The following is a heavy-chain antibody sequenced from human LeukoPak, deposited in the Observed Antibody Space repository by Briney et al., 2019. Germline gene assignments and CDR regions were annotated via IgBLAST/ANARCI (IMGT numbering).Heavy chain of an antibody. V-gene: IGHV1-18*04. CDR1: GYTFTGYY. Sequence: ASVKVSCKASGYTFTGYYMHWVRQAPGQGLEWMGWISAYNGNTKYAQKLQGRVTMTTDTSTSTAYMELRSLRSDDTAVYYCAKDSSGWHHWGQGTLVTVSS. D-gene: IGHD6-19*01. CDR2: ISAYNGNT. J-gene: IGHJ5*02. CDR3: AKDSSGWHH.